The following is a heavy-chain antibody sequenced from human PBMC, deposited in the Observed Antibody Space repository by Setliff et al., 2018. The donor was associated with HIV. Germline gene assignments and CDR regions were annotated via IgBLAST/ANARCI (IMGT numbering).Heavy chain of an antibody. CDR3: ASEAWTSYRSSSGYYYYYMDV. D-gene: IGHD6-6*01. J-gene: IGHJ6*03. CDR1: GGSISSGDYY. Sequence: PSETLSLTCTVSGGSISSGDYYWSWIRQPPGKGLEWIGYIYYSGSTYYNPSLRSRVTISLDTSKNQFSLKLSSVTAADTAVYYCASEAWTSYRSSSGYYYYYMDVLGKGTTVTVSS. V-gene: IGHV4-30-4*02. CDR2: IYYSGST.